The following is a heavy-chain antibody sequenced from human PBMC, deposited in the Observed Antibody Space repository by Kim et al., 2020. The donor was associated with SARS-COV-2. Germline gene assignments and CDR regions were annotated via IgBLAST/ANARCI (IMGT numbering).Heavy chain of an antibody. D-gene: IGHD3-10*01. J-gene: IGHJ3*02. CDR2: IKDDGVEK. V-gene: IGHV3-7*01. Sequence: GGSLRLSCVASGFAFRSFSMNWVRQAPGKGLEWVANIKDDGVEKNYVDSVKGRFTISRDNAKNSLFLQMNSLRADDTAVYYCVRGFGGIWGQGTMVTVSS. CDR1: GFAFRSFS. CDR3: VRGFGGI.